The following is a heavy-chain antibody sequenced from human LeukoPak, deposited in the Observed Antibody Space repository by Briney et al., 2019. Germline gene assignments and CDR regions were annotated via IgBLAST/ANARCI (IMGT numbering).Heavy chain of an antibody. Sequence: PSETLSLSCTVSGGSISGYYWSWIRHPPGKGLEWIGYIYYSGSTNYNPSLKSRVTISVDTSKNQFSLKLSSVTAADTSVYYCARVRRDGYIQLDYWGQGTPVTVSS. D-gene: IGHD5-24*01. CDR3: ARVRRDGYIQLDY. CDR2: IYYSGST. V-gene: IGHV4-59*01. CDR1: GGSISGYY. J-gene: IGHJ4*02.